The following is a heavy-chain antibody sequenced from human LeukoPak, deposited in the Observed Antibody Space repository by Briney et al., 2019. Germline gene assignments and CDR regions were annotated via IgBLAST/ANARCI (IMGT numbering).Heavy chain of an antibody. CDR2: IYYSGNT. Sequence: SETLSLTCTVSGGSITSSSHYWGWVRQPPGKGLEWIGNIYYSGNTNYNPSLKSRVTIFVDTSKSQFSLRLRSVTAADTAVYYCARERDFWSGYPIYYMDVWGKGTTVTVSS. CDR1: GGSITSSSHY. V-gene: IGHV4-39*02. CDR3: ARERDFWSGYPIYYMDV. J-gene: IGHJ6*03. D-gene: IGHD3-3*01.